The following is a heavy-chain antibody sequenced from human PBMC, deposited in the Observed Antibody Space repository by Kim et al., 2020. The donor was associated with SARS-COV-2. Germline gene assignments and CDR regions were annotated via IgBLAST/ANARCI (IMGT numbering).Heavy chain of an antibody. CDR3: AKGGRVGNDYFDY. V-gene: IGHV3-23*01. J-gene: IGHJ4*02. D-gene: IGHD1-26*01. Sequence: YAASVKGRLTVSRDNSKNKLYLQMNSLRAEDTALYYCAKGGRVGNDYFDYWGQGTLVPVSS.